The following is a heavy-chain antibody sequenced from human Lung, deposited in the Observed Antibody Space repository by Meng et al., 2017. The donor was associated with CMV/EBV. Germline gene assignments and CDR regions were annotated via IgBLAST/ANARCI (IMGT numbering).Heavy chain of an antibody. J-gene: IGHJ4*02. CDR1: AGSISSYGSF. CDR3: VRYYDRSGHHYFDY. V-gene: IGHV4-39*02. Sequence: SXTXSLXCSVSAGSISSYGSFWAWIRQPPGKGLEWICMLYYSGGTHYNPSLKSRVIVSVDTSKKNFSLKLSSVTASDTAVYHCVRYYDRSGHHYFDYWGQGSMVTVSS. CDR2: LYYSGGT. D-gene: IGHD3-22*01.